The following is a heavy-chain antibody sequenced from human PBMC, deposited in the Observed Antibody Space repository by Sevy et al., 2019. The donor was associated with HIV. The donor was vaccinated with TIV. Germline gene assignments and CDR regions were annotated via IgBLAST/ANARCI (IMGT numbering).Heavy chain of an antibody. CDR1: GGSFSGYC. Sequence: SETLSLTCAVYGGSFSGYCWSWIRQPPGKGLEWVGEINHSGGTNYNPSLKSRVTISVDTSKNKFSLKLNSVAAADTAVYYCARHCAGSSCSHAFDIWGQGTMVTVSS. V-gene: IGHV4-34*01. CDR2: INHSGGT. D-gene: IGHD2-15*01. CDR3: ARHCAGSSCSHAFDI. J-gene: IGHJ3*02.